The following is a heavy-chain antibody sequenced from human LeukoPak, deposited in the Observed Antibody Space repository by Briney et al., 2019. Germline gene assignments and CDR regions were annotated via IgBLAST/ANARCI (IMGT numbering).Heavy chain of an antibody. Sequence: GGSLRLSCAASGFTFSSYWMSWVRQAPGQGLKWVANIKQDGSEKYYVDSVKGRFPISRDNAKNSLYLQMNSLRAEDTAVYYCARDIDYTGSHYYYYYYMDVWGKGTTVTVSS. D-gene: IGHD4-11*01. CDR1: GFTFSSYW. V-gene: IGHV3-7*01. CDR3: ARDIDYTGSHYYYYYYMDV. CDR2: IKQDGSEK. J-gene: IGHJ6*03.